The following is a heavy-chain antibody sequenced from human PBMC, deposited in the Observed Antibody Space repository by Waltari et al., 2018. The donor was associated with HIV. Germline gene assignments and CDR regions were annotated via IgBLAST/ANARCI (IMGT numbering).Heavy chain of an antibody. V-gene: IGHV3-23*01. CDR2: ISATGATT. Sequence: EVQLLESGGALVQPGESLSLSCAGSGLPFVSYATSWVLQAPGKGLEWVSSISATGATTYYSDSVKGRFTISRDNSKNTLSLQMNSLLVEDTAIYYCASHPVPFCGNRRCYGGFWGQGTLVTVSS. CDR1: GLPFVSYA. J-gene: IGHJ4*02. D-gene: IGHD2-21*01. CDR3: ASHPVPFCGNRRCYGGF.